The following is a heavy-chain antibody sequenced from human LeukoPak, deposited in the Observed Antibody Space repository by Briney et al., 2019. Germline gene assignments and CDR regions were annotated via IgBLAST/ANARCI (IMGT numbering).Heavy chain of an antibody. CDR1: GFTFSRSA. D-gene: IGHD3-22*01. Sequence: GGTLRLSCAASGFTFSRSAMTWVRQGPGTGLEFVASIIYSGGATYYADSVKGRFTISRDNSKNTLYLQMNSLRAEDTALYYCAKDGLYYDGSEHVYYFDSWGQGTLVTVSS. V-gene: IGHV3-23*01. CDR3: AKDGLYYDGSEHVYYFDS. J-gene: IGHJ4*02. CDR2: IIYSGGAT.